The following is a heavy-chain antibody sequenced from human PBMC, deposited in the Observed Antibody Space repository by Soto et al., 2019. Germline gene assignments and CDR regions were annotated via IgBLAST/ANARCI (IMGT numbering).Heavy chain of an antibody. CDR1: GGSISSGDYY. D-gene: IGHD1-20*01. V-gene: IGHV4-61*08. Sequence: PSETLSLTCTVSGGSISSGDYYWTLIRQPPGKGLEWIGYIFYTGSTNYNPSLKSRVTISVDTSKNQFSLNLSSVTAADTAVYYCARGPLAVITPSECAYWGQGTQVPVSS. CDR3: ARGPLAVITPSECAY. CDR2: IFYTGST. J-gene: IGHJ4*02.